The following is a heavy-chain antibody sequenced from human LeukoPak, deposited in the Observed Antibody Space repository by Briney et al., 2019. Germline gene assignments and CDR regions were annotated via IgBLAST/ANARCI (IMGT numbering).Heavy chain of an antibody. CDR1: GFPFSSYA. V-gene: IGHV3-64D*09. CDR3: VRGYSFGPYGMDV. D-gene: IGHD2-15*01. J-gene: IGHJ6*02. CDR2: ISDSGGST. Sequence: GGSLRLSCSASGFPFSSYAMHWVRLAPGKGVEYGSAISDSGGSTYYADSVKGRFTISRDNSKNTLYLQMSSLRAEDTAVYFCVRGYSFGPYGMDVWGQGTTVTVSS.